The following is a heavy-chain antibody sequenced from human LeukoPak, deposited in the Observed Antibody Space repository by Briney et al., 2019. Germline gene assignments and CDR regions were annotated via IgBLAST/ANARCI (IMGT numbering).Heavy chain of an antibody. Sequence: GGSLRLSCAASGFTFSSYWMHWVRQAPGKGLVWVSRINSDGSSTTYADSVKGRFTISRDNAKNTLYLQMNSLRADDTAVYYCARAKYCSSTSCPVDYWGQGTLVTVSS. J-gene: IGHJ4*02. D-gene: IGHD2-2*01. V-gene: IGHV3-74*01. CDR3: ARAKYCSSTSCPVDY. CDR2: INSDGSST. CDR1: GFTFSSYW.